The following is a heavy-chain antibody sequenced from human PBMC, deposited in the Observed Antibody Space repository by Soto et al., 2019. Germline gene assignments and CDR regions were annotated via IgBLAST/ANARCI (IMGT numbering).Heavy chain of an antibody. CDR1: GYTFTSYD. J-gene: IGHJ6*03. D-gene: IGHD1-20*01. V-gene: IGHV1-8*01. CDR3: ARRQWGISGRERSHYYFKYILF. CDR2: MNPNSGNA. Sequence: ASVKVSCKASGYTFTSYDINWVRQATGQGLEWMGWMNPNSGNAGYAQKFQGRVTMTRDTSISTAYMELSSLRSEDTAVYYCARRQWGISGRERSHYYFKYILFRGKGTSVT.